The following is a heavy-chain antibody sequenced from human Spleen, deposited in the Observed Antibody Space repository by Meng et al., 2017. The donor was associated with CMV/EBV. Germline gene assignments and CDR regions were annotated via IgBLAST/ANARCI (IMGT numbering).Heavy chain of an antibody. CDR2: INPNSGDT. CDR1: GYTFTDYY. D-gene: IGHD3-10*01. J-gene: IGHJ6*02. Sequence: ASVKVSCKASGYTFTDYYIYWVRQAPGQGLEWMGWINPNSGDTYYAQKFQGRVTITTDESTSTAYMELSSLRSEDTAVYYCARLSYYYGSGSTDVWGQGTTVTVSS. V-gene: IGHV1-2*02. CDR3: ARLSYYYGSGSTDV.